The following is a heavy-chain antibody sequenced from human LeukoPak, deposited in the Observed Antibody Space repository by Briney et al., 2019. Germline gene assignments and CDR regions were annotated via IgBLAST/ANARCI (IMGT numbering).Heavy chain of an antibody. D-gene: IGHD3-22*01. Sequence: GESLKISCKGSGYSFTNYWISWVRQMPGKGLEWMGKIDPSDSYTNYSPSFQGHVTISADKSISTAYLQWSSLQASDTAMYYCARHEYYYDSSGYKGVDYWGQGTLVTVSS. CDR2: IDPSDSYT. J-gene: IGHJ4*02. CDR3: ARHEYYYDSSGYKGVDY. CDR1: GYSFTNYW. V-gene: IGHV5-10-1*01.